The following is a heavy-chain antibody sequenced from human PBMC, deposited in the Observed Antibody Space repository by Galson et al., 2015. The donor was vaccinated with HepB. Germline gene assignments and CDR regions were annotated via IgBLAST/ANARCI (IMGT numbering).Heavy chain of an antibody. V-gene: IGHV3-9*01. CDR3: AKGRFPQVAAEIDY. D-gene: IGHD2-15*01. CDR1: GFTFDDYA. J-gene: IGHJ4*02. CDR2: ISWNSGSI. Sequence: SLRLSCAASGFTFDDYAMHWVRQAPGKGLEWVSGISWNSGSIGYADSVKGRFTISRDNAKNSLYLQMNSLRAEDTALYYCAKGRFPQVAAEIDYWGQGTLVTVSS.